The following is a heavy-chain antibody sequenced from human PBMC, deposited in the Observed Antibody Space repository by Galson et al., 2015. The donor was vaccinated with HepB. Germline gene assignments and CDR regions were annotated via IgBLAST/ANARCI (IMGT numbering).Heavy chain of an antibody. Sequence: SCKASGGTFSSYAISWVRQAPGQGLEWMGGIIPIFGTANYAQKFQGRVTITADGSTSTAYMELSSLRSEDTAVYYCASGRGGSYFFPGRPNTNWFDPWGQGTLVTVSS. CDR3: ASGRGGSYFFPGRPNTNWFDP. D-gene: IGHD1-26*01. J-gene: IGHJ5*02. V-gene: IGHV1-69*01. CDR1: GGTFSSYA. CDR2: IIPIFGTA.